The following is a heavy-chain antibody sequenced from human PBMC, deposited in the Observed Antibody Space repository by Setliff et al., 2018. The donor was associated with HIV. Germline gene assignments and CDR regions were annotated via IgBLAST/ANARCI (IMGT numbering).Heavy chain of an antibody. V-gene: IGHV3-53*03. D-gene: IGHD2-21*01. CDR2: IYSGGEK. Sequence: LSLSCAASGFTVSSNYMTWVRQAPGKGLEWVSVIYSGGEKGYADSVKGRFTISRDNAKTSLYLQMNSLRAEDTALYYCARGPPRAYDYHYFMDVWGKGTTVTVSS. J-gene: IGHJ6*03. CDR1: GFTVSSNY. CDR3: ARGPPRAYDYHYFMDV.